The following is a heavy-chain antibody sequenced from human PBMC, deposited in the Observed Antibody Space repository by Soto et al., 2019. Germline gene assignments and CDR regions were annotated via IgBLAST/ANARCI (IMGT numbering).Heavy chain of an antibody. CDR2: IYYTGST. CDR3: ARANWYSEY. CDR1: GGSINNHY. D-gene: IGHD7-27*01. J-gene: IGHJ4*02. Sequence: QVHLQESSPGLVEPSETLSLTCTVSGGSINNHYWSWIRQPPEKGLEWIGYIYYTGSTNYNPSLKSRVTMSVDTSKNQFSLNLTSLTAADTAIYYCARANWYSEYWGQGTLVTVSS. V-gene: IGHV4-59*11.